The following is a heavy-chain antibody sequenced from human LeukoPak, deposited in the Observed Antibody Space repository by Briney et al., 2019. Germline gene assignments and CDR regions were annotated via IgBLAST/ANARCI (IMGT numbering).Heavy chain of an antibody. V-gene: IGHV3-23*01. CDR2: ISGSGGST. Sequence: GGSLRLSCAASGFTFSSYGMSWVRQAPGKGLEWVSAISGSGGSTYYADSVKGRFTISRDNSKNTLYLQMNSLRAEDTAVYYCAKSNGYGLVAIWGQGTMVTVSS. J-gene: IGHJ3*02. CDR3: AKSNGYGLVAI. CDR1: GFTFSSYG. D-gene: IGHD3-10*01.